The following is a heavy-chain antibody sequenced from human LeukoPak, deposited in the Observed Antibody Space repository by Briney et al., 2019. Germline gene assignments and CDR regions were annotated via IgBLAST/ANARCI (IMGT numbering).Heavy chain of an antibody. CDR3: ARDRPLIEWELPNWFDP. D-gene: IGHD1-26*01. J-gene: IGHJ5*02. Sequence: ASVKVSCKAPGYTFTSYGISWVRQAPGQGLEWMGWISAYNGNTNYAQKLQGRVTMTTDTSTSTAYMELRSLRSDDTAVYYCARDRPLIEWELPNWFDPWGQGTLVTVSS. CDR1: GYTFTSYG. V-gene: IGHV1-18*01. CDR2: ISAYNGNT.